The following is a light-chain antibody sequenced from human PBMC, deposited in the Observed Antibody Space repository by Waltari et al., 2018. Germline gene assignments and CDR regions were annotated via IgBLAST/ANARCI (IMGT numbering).Light chain of an antibody. CDR3: QQYGSSPYT. CDR1: QSVSSSY. CDR2: GAS. Sequence: EIVLTQSPGTLSLSPGERATLSCRASQSVSSSYLAWYQQKPGQAPRLLIYGASSRATGVPARFSGSGSGTDFTLTISRPEPEDFAVYYCQQYGSSPYTFGQGTKLEIK. J-gene: IGKJ2*01. V-gene: IGKV3-20*01.